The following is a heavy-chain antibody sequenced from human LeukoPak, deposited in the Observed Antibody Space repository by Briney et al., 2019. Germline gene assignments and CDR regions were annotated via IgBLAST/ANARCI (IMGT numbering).Heavy chain of an antibody. D-gene: IGHD4-11*01. CDR3: ASSLTTVTLYYYYYMDV. CDR1: GFTVSSNY. V-gene: IGHV3-66*02. CDR2: IYSGGST. Sequence: LAGGSLRLSCAASGFTVSSNYMSWVRQAPGKGLEWVSVIYSGGSTYDADSVKGRFTISRDNSKNTLYPQMNSLRAEDTAVYYCASSLTTVTLYYYYYMDVWGKGTTVTVSS. J-gene: IGHJ6*03.